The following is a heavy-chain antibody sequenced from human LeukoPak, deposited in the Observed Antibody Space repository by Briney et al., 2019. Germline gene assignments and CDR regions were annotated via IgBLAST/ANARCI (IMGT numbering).Heavy chain of an antibody. J-gene: IGHJ4*02. V-gene: IGHV4-38-2*02. CDR1: GYSISSGYY. D-gene: IGHD5-24*01. CDR2: IHHGGTT. Sequence: PSETLSLTCSVSGYSISSGYYWGWIRQPPGKGLEWIGSIHHGGTTYYNPSLKSRVTTSVDTSKNQFSLKLSSVTAADTAVYYCARDRRDGYTDYFDYWGQGTLVTVSS. CDR3: ARDRRDGYTDYFDY.